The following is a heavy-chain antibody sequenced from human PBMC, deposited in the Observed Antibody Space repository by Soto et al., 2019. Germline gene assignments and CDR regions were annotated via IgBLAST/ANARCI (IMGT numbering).Heavy chain of an antibody. J-gene: IGHJ4*02. D-gene: IGHD3-3*01. CDR1: GGSISSGGYY. CDR2: IYYSGST. Sequence: SETLSLTCTVSGGSISSGGYYWSWIRQHPGKGLGWIGYIYYSGSTYYNPSLKSRVTISVDTSKNQFSLKLSSVTAADTAVYYCARFERGTILGVAPGRYWGQGTLVTVSS. V-gene: IGHV4-31*03. CDR3: ARFERGTILGVAPGRY.